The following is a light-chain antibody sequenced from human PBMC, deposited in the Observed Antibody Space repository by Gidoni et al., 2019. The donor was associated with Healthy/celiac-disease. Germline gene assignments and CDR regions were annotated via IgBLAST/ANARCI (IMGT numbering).Light chain of an antibody. CDR3: QQRSNWPPLT. CDR1: QSVISY. J-gene: IGKJ4*01. V-gene: IGKV3-11*01. CDR2: HAS. Sequence: EIVLTQSPATLSFSPGERATLSCRASQSVISYLAWYQQKPGQAPRLLISHASNRATGIPARFSGSVSGTDFTLTISSLEPEDFAVYYCQQRSNWPPLTFGGGTKVEIK.